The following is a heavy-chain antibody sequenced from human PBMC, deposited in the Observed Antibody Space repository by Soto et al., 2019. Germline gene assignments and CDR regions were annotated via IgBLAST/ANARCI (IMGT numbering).Heavy chain of an antibody. CDR3: ASRRNKYSGSYYCYYGMDV. CDR1: GGTFSSYT. D-gene: IGHD1-26*01. Sequence: ASVKVSCKASGGTFSSYTISWVRQAPGHGLEWMGRIIPILGIANYAQKFQGRVTITADKSTSTAYMELSSPRSEDTAVYYCASRRNKYSGSYYCYYGMDVWGQGTTVTVSS. V-gene: IGHV1-69*02. CDR2: IIPILGIA. J-gene: IGHJ6*02.